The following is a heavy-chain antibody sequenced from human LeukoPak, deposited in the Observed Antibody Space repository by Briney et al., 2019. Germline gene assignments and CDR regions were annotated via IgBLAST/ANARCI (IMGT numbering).Heavy chain of an antibody. CDR3: ARVDYADYAPNFDY. J-gene: IGHJ4*02. Sequence: GGSLRLSCAASGFTFSSYSMNWVRQAPGKGLEWASSISSSGTYIYYADSVKGRFTISRDNAKNSLYLQMNSLRAEDTAVYYCARVDYADYAPNFDYWGQGTLVTVSS. CDR1: GFTFSSYS. CDR2: ISSSGTYI. V-gene: IGHV3-21*01. D-gene: IGHD4-17*01.